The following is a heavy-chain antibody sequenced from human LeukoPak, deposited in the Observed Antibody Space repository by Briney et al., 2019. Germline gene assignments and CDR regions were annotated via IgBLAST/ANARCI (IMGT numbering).Heavy chain of an antibody. Sequence: SETLSLTCTVSGGSISSSSYYWGWIRQPPGKGLEWIGSIYYSGSTYYNPSLKSRVTISVDTYKNQFSLKLSSVTAADTAVYYCERRAGLVGGFDYWGQGTLVTVSS. D-gene: IGHD6-19*01. V-gene: IGHV4-39*01. CDR1: GGSISSSSYY. J-gene: IGHJ4*02. CDR2: IYYSGST. CDR3: ERRAGLVGGFDY.